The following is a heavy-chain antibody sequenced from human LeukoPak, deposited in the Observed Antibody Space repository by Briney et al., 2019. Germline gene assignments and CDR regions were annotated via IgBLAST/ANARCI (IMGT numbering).Heavy chain of an antibody. J-gene: IGHJ4*02. Sequence: TSETLSLTCTVSGGSISSSSYYWGWIRQPPGQGLEWIGSIYYSGSTYYNPSLKSRVTISVDTSKNQFSLKLSSVTAADTAVYYCARLLVVAANNIDYWGQGTLVTVSS. D-gene: IGHD2-15*01. V-gene: IGHV4-39*01. CDR1: GGSISSSSYY. CDR3: ARLLVVAANNIDY. CDR2: IYYSGST.